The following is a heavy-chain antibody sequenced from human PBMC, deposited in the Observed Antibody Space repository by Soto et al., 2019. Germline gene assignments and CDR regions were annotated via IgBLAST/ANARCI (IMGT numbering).Heavy chain of an antibody. J-gene: IGHJ4*02. CDR3: ARLGGYYQAFDQ. CDR1: GGSMTTFY. D-gene: IGHD3-22*01. V-gene: IGHV4-59*08. CDR2: IYYSGST. Sequence: SEPLSLTFIGSGGSMTTFYWGWFRQPPGKGLEWVGYIYYSGSTTYSPSLKSRVTISVDTSKNQFSLKLNSVTAADTAVYYCARLGGYYQAFDQWGQG.